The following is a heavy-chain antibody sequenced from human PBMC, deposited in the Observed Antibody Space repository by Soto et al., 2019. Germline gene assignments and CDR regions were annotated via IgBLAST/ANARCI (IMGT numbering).Heavy chain of an antibody. CDR1: GGSISSYY. CDR2: IYYSGST. Sequence: SETLSLTCTVSGGSISSYYWSWIRQPPGKGLEWIGYIYYSGSTNYNPSLKSRVTISVDTSKNQFSLKLSSVTAADTAVYYCARDGSNMARGVYRLYGMDVWGQGTTVTVSS. CDR3: ARDGSNMARGVYRLYGMDV. J-gene: IGHJ6*02. D-gene: IGHD3-10*01. V-gene: IGHV4-59*01.